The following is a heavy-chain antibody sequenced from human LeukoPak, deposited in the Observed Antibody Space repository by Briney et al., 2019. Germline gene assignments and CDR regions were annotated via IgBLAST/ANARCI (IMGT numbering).Heavy chain of an antibody. CDR3: ARQSYYGSGSYSESYYYGMDV. D-gene: IGHD3-10*01. J-gene: IGHJ6*02. V-gene: IGHV1-2*04. Sequence: EASVKVSCKASGYTFTSYGISWVRQAPGQGLEWMGWINPNSGGTNYAQKFQGWVTMTRDTSISTAYMELSRLRSDDTAVYYCARQSYYGSGSYSESYYYGMDVWGQGTTVTVSS. CDR1: GYTFTSYG. CDR2: INPNSGGT.